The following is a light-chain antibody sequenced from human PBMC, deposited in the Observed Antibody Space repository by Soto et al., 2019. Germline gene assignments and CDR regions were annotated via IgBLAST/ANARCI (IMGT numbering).Light chain of an antibody. J-gene: IGKJ5*01. CDR1: QGISSN. V-gene: IGKV1-39*01. CDR2: AAS. CDR3: QQSYSTPIT. Sequence: DIQLTQSPSFLSASVGDRVTITCRASQGISSNLAWYQQKPGKAPKLLIYAASTLQGGVPSRFSGSGSGTDFTLTIGSLQPDDFATYYCQQSYSTPITFGQGTRLEIK.